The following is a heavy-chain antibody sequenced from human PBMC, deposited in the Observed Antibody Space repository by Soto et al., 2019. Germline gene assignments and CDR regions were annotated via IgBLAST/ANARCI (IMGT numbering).Heavy chain of an antibody. Sequence: ASVKVSCKASGYAFASYHIHWARQAPGQGLEWMGIINPGNADTDYPQKLRGRVTLTRDTSTTTVYMELSSLTADDTALYYCAREGSVGVTQVRYFDYWGQGTLVTVSS. V-gene: IGHV1-46*01. CDR1: GYAFASYH. D-gene: IGHD2-21*02. J-gene: IGHJ4*02. CDR3: AREGSVGVTQVRYFDY. CDR2: INPGNADT.